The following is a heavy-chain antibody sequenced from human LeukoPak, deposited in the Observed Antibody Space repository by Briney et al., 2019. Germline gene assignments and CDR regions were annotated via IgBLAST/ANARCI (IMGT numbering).Heavy chain of an antibody. Sequence: PGGSLRLSCAASGFTFSNYAMSWVRQAPGKGLEWVSAISGSGVSTYYADPVKGRFTISRDNSKNTLYLQMNSLRAEDTAVYYCAKASPYCGGDCYSSYYYGMDVWGQGTTVTVSS. CDR3: AKASPYCGGDCYSSYYYGMDV. D-gene: IGHD2-21*02. CDR1: GFTFSNYA. CDR2: ISGSGVST. V-gene: IGHV3-23*01. J-gene: IGHJ6*02.